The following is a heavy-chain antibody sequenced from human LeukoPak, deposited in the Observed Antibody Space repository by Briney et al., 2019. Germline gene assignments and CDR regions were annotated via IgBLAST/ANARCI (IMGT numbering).Heavy chain of an antibody. V-gene: IGHV6-1*01. CDR3: ARSSHGYSSSWHHFGFDY. Sequence: SQTLSLTCAISGDSVSSNSAAWNWIRQSPSRGLEWLGRTYYRSKWYNDYAVSVKSRITINPDTSKNQFSLQLNSVTPEDTAVYYCARSSHGYSSSWHHFGFDYWGQGTLVTVSS. D-gene: IGHD6-13*01. CDR2: TYYRSKWYN. J-gene: IGHJ4*02. CDR1: GDSVSSNSAA.